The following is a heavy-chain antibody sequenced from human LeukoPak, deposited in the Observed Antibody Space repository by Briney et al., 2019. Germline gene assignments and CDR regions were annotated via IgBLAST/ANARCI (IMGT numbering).Heavy chain of an antibody. Sequence: TLSLTCTVSGGSISSGGYYWSWIRQHPGKGLEWIGYIYYSGSTYYNPSLKSRVTISVDTSKNQFSLKLSSVTAADTAVYYCARDRAARPHFDYWGQGTLVTVSS. CDR2: IYYSGST. J-gene: IGHJ4*02. V-gene: IGHV4-31*03. D-gene: IGHD6-6*01. CDR3: ARDRAARPHFDY. CDR1: GGSISSGGYY.